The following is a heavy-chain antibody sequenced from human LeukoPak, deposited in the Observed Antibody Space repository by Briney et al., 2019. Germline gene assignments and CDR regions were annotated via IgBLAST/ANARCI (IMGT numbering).Heavy chain of an antibody. CDR3: ARFAGNPTHFDY. V-gene: IGHV3-21*01. CDR2: ISSSSSYI. Sequence: GGSLSPSCAASGFTFSSYSMNWVRQAPGTGLEWVSSISSSSSYIYYADSVKGRFTISRDNAKNSLYLQMNSLRAEDTAVYYCARFAGNPTHFDYWGQGTLITVSS. J-gene: IGHJ4*02. CDR1: GFTFSSYS. D-gene: IGHD6-13*01.